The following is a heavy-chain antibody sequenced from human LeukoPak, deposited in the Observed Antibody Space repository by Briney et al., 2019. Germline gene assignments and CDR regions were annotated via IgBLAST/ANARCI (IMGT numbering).Heavy chain of an antibody. CDR3: AVRNVDIVATDYYYYGMDV. J-gene: IGHJ6*02. Sequence: ASVKVSCKASGGTFSSYAISWVRQAPGQGLEWMGGIIPIFGTANYEQKFQGRVTITADESTSTAYMELSSLRSEDTAVYYCAVRNVDIVATDYYYYGMDVWGQGTTVTVSS. CDR1: GGTFSSYA. V-gene: IGHV1-69*01. CDR2: IIPIFGTA. D-gene: IGHD5-12*01.